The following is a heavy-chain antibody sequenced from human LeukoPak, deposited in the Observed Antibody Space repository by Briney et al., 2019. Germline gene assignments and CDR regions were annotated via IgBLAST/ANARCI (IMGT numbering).Heavy chain of an antibody. CDR2: INHSGST. CDR1: GGSFSGYY. Sequence: SETLSLTCAVYGGSFSGYYWSWIRQPPGKGLEWIGEINHSGSTNYNPSLKSRVTISVDTSKNQFSLKLSSVTAADTAVYYCARGGIAAAGTAHDALDIWGQGTMVTVSS. V-gene: IGHV4-34*01. CDR3: ARGGIAAAGTAHDALDI. J-gene: IGHJ3*02. D-gene: IGHD6-13*01.